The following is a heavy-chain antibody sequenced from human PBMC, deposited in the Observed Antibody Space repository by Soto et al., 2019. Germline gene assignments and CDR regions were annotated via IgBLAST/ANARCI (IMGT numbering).Heavy chain of an antibody. CDR3: ARPKGTSGSGYYCFDF. Sequence: QVQLEQSGAEVKQPGSSVRVSCKTSGGTFSTYAINWVRQAPGQGLEWMGAIIPLFGTADYSQKCQGRVTITADESTGTAYMELSSLRSADTAVYFCARPKGTSGSGYYCFDFWGQGTLVTVSS. CDR2: IIPLFGTA. D-gene: IGHD5-12*01. CDR1: GGTFSTYA. V-gene: IGHV1-69*01. J-gene: IGHJ4*02.